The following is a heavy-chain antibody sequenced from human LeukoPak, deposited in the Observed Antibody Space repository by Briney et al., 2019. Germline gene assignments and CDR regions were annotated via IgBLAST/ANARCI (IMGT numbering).Heavy chain of an antibody. V-gene: IGHV3-7*01. CDR1: GFTFSGYW. D-gene: IGHD1-26*01. J-gene: IGHJ4*02. Sequence: GGSLRLSCAASGFTFSGYWMTWVRQAPGKGLEWVANVNQDGNNKNYVESVKGRFTISRDNAKNSLYLQMNSLRAEDTAVYYRARMLGADEGADYWGQGTLVTVSS. CDR2: VNQDGNNK. CDR3: ARMLGADEGADY.